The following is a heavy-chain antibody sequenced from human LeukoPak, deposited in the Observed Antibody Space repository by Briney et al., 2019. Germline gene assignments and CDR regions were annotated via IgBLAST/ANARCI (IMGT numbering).Heavy chain of an antibody. J-gene: IGHJ2*01. Sequence: SETLSLTCTVSGGSISSYYWSWIRQPPGKGLEWIGYIYYSGSTNYNPSLKSRVTISVDTSKNQFSLQLSSVTAADTAVYYCARLNTYYYDSSGYYFEWYFDLWGRGTLVTVSS. CDR3: ARLNTYYYDSSGYYFEWYFDL. CDR1: GGSISSYY. D-gene: IGHD3-22*01. V-gene: IGHV4-59*08. CDR2: IYYSGST.